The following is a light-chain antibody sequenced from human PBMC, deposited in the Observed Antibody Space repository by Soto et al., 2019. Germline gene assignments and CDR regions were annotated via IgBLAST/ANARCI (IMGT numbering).Light chain of an antibody. J-gene: IGKJ2*01. CDR2: DES. CDR3: QLYNNWTPMYT. V-gene: IGKV3-15*01. Sequence: EIVMTQSPATLSVSPGERATLSCRASQIVSSKVAWYQQKSGQAPRLLINDESTRDNGIPARFSGSGSGTEFTLTISSLQFEDFAVYYCQLYNNWTPMYTFGQGTKLEIK. CDR1: QIVSSK.